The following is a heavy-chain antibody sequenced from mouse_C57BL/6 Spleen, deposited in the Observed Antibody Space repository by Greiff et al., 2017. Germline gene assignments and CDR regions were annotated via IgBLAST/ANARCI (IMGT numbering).Heavy chain of an antibody. D-gene: IGHD2-4*01. V-gene: IGHV1-54*01. Sequence: VQLQQSGAELVRPGTSVKVSCKASGYAFTNYLIEWVKQRPGQGLEWIGVINTGSGGTNYNEKFKGKATLTADKSSSTAYMQLSSLTSEDSAVYFCATHYYDYDGFAYWGQGTLVTVSA. CDR2: INTGSGGT. J-gene: IGHJ3*01. CDR1: GYAFTNYL. CDR3: ATHYYDYDGFAY.